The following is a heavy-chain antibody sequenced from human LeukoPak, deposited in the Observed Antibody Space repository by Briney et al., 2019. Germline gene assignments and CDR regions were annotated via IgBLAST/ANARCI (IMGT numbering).Heavy chain of an antibody. CDR1: GYSFTGYW. D-gene: IGHD2-15*01. J-gene: IGHJ6*02. CDR3: ARQRGYCSGGSCYSDYYYYYGMDV. V-gene: IGHV5-51*01. CDR2: IYPGDSDT. Sequence: GESLKISCKGSGYSFTGYWIGWVRQMPGKGLEWMGIIYPGDSDTRYSPSFQGQVTISADKSISTAYLQWSSLKASDTAMYYCARQRGYCSGGSCYSDYYYYYGMDVWGQGTTVTVSS.